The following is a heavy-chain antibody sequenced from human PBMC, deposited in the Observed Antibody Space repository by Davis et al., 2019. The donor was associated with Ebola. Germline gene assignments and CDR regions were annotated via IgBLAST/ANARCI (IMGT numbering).Heavy chain of an antibody. D-gene: IGHD2-8*01. V-gene: IGHV3-11*05. CDR1: GFSYSDYY. CDR3: ARDMAFVPQMGYYGMDV. Sequence: GESLKISCAASGFSYSDYYMSWIRQAPGKGLEWVSYISSSSSNTNYADSVKGRFTISRDNAKNTLYLQMNSLRVEDTAVYYCARDMAFVPQMGYYGMDVWGQGTTVAVS. J-gene: IGHJ6*02. CDR2: ISSSSSNT.